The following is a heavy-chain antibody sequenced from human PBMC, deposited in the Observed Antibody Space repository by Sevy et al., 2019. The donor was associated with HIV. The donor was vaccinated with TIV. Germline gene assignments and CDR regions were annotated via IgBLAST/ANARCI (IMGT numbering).Heavy chain of an antibody. V-gene: IGHV3-23*01. D-gene: IGHD4-17*01. CDR3: VHPYGDYGRGN. Sequence: GGSLRLSCAASGLTLNNYAVSWVRQAPGKGLEWVSLINLNGENKFYADSVKGRFTISRDNFKNMLYLEMKSLRAEDTAVYYCVHPYGDYGRGNWGKGTLVTVSS. J-gene: IGHJ4*02. CDR2: INLNGENK. CDR1: GLTLNNYA.